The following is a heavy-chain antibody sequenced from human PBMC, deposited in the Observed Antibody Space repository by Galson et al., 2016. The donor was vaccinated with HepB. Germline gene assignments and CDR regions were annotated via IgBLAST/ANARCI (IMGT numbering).Heavy chain of an antibody. Sequence: SLRLSCAASGFTFNTYAVHWVRQAPGKGLEWAAVTSYDGSNKFYGDSVQGRFTISRDNSKNMLYLQMNDVRTEDTAVYFCARGRVSSFNTYWYFDLWGHGTLVTVSS. CDR1: GFTFNTYA. D-gene: IGHD6-13*01. CDR2: TSYDGSNK. J-gene: IGHJ2*01. CDR3: ARGRVSSFNTYWYFDL. V-gene: IGHV3-30-3*01.